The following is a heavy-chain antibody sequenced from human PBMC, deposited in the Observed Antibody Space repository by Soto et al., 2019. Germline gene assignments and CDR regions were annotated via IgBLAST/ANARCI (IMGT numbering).Heavy chain of an antibody. CDR2: ISSRGATI. J-gene: IGHJ3*02. Sequence: HPGGSLRLSCVASGLIFSSYEMNWVRQAPGKGLEWVSYISSRGATIHYADSVEGRFTISRDNSKSSLYLQMTSLRGEDTANYFCATGVGPFDIWGRGTWVTVSS. CDR3: ATGVGPFDI. CDR1: GLIFSSYE. V-gene: IGHV3-48*03.